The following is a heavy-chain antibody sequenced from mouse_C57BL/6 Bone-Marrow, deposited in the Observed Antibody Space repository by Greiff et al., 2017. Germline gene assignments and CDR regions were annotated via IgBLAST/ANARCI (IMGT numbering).Heavy chain of an antibody. J-gene: IGHJ1*03. D-gene: IGHD1-1*01. CDR3: ASAEIYYYGSWRNVDV. CDR2: INPNSGST. Sequence: QVQLQQPGAELVKPGASVKLSCKASGYTFTSYWMHWVKQRPGQGLEWIGMINPNSGSTNYNEKFKSKATLTVDKASSTAYMQFSSLTSEDSAVLYCASAEIYYYGSWRNVDVWGTGTTVTVSS. CDR1: GYTFTSYW. V-gene: IGHV1-64*01.